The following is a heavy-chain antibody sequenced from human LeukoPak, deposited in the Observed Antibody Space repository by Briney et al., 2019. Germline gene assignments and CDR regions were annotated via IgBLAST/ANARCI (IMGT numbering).Heavy chain of an antibody. CDR2: ISGSSRTM. CDR1: GFTFSTYS. CDR3: ARDLGLYDYGGNIDY. J-gene: IGHJ4*02. D-gene: IGHD4-23*01. Sequence: GGSLRLSRAASGFTFSTYSMSWVRQAPGKGLEWVSYISGSSRTMYYADSVKGRFTISRDNVKKSLYLQMNSLRAEGTAVYYCARDLGLYDYGGNIDYWGQGTLVTVSS. V-gene: IGHV3-48*04.